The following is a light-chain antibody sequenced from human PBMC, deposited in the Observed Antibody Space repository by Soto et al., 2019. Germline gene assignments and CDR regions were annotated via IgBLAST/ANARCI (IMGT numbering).Light chain of an antibody. J-gene: IGLJ1*01. CDR3: TSYAGGNNV. CDR1: SSDVGGYNY. Sequence: QSALTQPPSASGSPGQSVTISCTGTSSDVGGYNYVSWYQQHPGKVPKLMVYEVNKRPSGVPDRFSGSKSDNTASLTVSGLHAEDDAYYYCTSYAGGNNVFGTGTKLTVL. V-gene: IGLV2-8*01. CDR2: EVN.